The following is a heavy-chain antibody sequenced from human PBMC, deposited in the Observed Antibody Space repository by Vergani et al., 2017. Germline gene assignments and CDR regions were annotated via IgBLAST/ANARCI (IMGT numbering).Heavy chain of an antibody. CDR1: GFTFSSYG. V-gene: IGHV3-30*18. CDR2: ISYDGSNK. J-gene: IGHJ4*02. D-gene: IGHD6-19*01. Sequence: VQLLESGGGLVQPGGSLRLSCAASGFTFSSYGMHWVRQAPGKGLEWVAVISYDGSNKYYADSVKGRFTISRDNSKNTLYLQMNSLRAEDTAVYYCAKDLGAVAGTSPFDYWGQGTLVTVSS. CDR3: AKDLGAVAGTSPFDY.